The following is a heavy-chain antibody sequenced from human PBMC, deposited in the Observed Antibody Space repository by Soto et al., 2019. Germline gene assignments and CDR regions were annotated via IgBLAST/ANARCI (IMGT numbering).Heavy chain of an antibody. CDR1: GGSISSSSYY. V-gene: IGHV4-39*01. CDR3: ARGAYCSGGSCYALQDAFDI. CDR2: IYYSGST. D-gene: IGHD2-15*01. J-gene: IGHJ3*02. Sequence: PSETLSLTCTVSGGSISSSSYYWGWIRQPPGKGLEWIGSIYYSGSTYYNPSLKSRVTISVDTSKNQFSLKLSSVTAADTAVYYCARGAYCSGGSCYALQDAFDIWGQATMVTVSS.